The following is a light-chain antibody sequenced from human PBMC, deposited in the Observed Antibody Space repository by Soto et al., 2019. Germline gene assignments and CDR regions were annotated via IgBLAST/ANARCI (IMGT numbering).Light chain of an antibody. CDR1: QSIDNY. J-gene: IGKJ4*01. Sequence: DIQMTQSPSSLSASVGDRVTITCRASQSIDNYLNWYQQKSGKAPHLLIYSASHLQSGVPSRFSGGGYGTDFILTSSSLQPEDSAIYFCQQSITAPLTFGGGTKVEIK. V-gene: IGKV1-39*01. CDR2: SAS. CDR3: QQSITAPLT.